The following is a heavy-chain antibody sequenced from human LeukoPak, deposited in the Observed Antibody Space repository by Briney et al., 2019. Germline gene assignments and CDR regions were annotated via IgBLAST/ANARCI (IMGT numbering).Heavy chain of an antibody. D-gene: IGHD3-22*01. CDR1: GGTFSSYA. CDR2: IIPIFGTA. V-gene: IGHV1-69*05. J-gene: IGHJ5*02. CDR3: ARVGSSGYYGWFDP. Sequence: GASVKVSCKASGGTFSSYAISWVRQAPGRGLERMGGIIPIFGTANYAQKFQGRVTITTDESTSTAYMELSSLRSEDTAVYYCARVGSSGYYGWFDPWGQGTLVTVSS.